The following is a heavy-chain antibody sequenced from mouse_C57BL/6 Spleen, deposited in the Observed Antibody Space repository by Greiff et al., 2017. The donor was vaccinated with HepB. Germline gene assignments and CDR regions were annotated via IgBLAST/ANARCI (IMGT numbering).Heavy chain of an antibody. CDR3: ASWGTMITGPWYFDV. Sequence: VQLKESGPELVKPGASVKISCKASGYSFTDYNMNWVKQSNGKSLEWIGVINPNYGTTSYNQKFKGKATLTVDQSSSTAYMQLNSLTSEDSAVYYCASWGTMITGPWYFDVWGTGTTVTVSS. D-gene: IGHD2-4*01. CDR2: INPNYGTT. J-gene: IGHJ1*03. CDR1: GYSFTDYN. V-gene: IGHV1-39*01.